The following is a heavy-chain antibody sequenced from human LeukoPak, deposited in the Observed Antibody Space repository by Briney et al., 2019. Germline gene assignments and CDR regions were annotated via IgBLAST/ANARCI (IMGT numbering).Heavy chain of an antibody. J-gene: IGHJ4*02. V-gene: IGHV3-21*01. D-gene: IGHD5-24*01. CDR1: GFTFSSYS. Sequence: GGSLRLSCAASGFTFSSYSMNWVRQAPGKGLEWVSSISSSSSYIYYADSVKGRFTISRDNAKNSLYLQMNSLRAEDTAVYYCARDIPKRWLLGAYFDYWGQGTLVTVSS. CDR2: ISSSSSYI. CDR3: ARDIPKRWLLGAYFDY.